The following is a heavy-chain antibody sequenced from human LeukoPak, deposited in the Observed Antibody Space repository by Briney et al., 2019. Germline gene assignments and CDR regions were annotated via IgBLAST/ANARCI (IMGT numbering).Heavy chain of an antibody. Sequence: PSETLSLTCTVSGGSTSSYYWSWIRQPPGKGLEWIGYIYYSGSTNYNPSLKSRVTISVDTSKNQFSLKLSSVTAADTAVYYCARRTWGAFDIWGQGTMVTVSS. CDR2: IYYSGST. CDR3: ARRTWGAFDI. CDR1: GGSTSSYY. V-gene: IGHV4-59*01. J-gene: IGHJ3*02. D-gene: IGHD7-27*01.